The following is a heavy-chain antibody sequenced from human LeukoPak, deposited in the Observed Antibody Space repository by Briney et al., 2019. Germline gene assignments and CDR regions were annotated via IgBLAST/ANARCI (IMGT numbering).Heavy chain of an antibody. V-gene: IGHV4-59*01. CDR3: ARGLRWELLGGDYFDY. D-gene: IGHD1-26*01. Sequence: SEPLSFTGTASDDSISSYYWSWIRQPPGRGLGWMGYIYYSGSTNYNPSLKSRVTISVDTSKNQFSLKLNSVTAADTAVYYCARGLRWELLGGDYFDYWGQGTLVTVSS. CDR1: DDSISSYY. CDR2: IYYSGST. J-gene: IGHJ4*02.